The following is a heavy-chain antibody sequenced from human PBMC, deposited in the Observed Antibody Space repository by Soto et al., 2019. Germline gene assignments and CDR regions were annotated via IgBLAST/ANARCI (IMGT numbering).Heavy chain of an antibody. V-gene: IGHV3-23*01. CDR1: GFTFSSYA. CDR3: AKGYYYDSSGYTKGFAFDI. D-gene: IGHD3-22*01. Sequence: GGSLRLSCAASGFTFSSYAMSWVRQAPGKGLEWVSAISGSGGSTYYADSVKGRFTISRDNSKNTLYLQMNSLRAEDTAVYYCAKGYYYDSSGYTKGFAFDIWGQGTMVTVSS. J-gene: IGHJ3*02. CDR2: ISGSGGST.